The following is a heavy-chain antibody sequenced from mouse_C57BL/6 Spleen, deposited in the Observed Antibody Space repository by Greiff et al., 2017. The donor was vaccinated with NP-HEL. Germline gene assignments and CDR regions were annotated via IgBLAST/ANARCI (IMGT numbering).Heavy chain of an antibody. CDR3: ARRGPLGRYFDV. CDR2: IYPGSGST. Sequence: QVQLQQPGAELVKPGASVKMSCKASGYTFTSYWITWVQQRPGHGLAWIGDIYPGSGSTNYHEKFKSKAKLTVDTSSSTAYMQLSSLTSEDSAVDDCARRGPLGRYFDVWGTGTTVTVSS. CDR1: GYTFTSYW. V-gene: IGHV1-55*01. J-gene: IGHJ1*03.